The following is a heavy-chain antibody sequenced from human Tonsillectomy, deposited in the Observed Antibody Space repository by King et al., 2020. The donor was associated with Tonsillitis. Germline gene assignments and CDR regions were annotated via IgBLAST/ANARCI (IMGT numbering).Heavy chain of an antibody. CDR3: ARDVLGHCSSTTCYTPLAY. V-gene: IGHV3-30-3*01. Sequence: QLVQSGGGVVQPGRSLRLSCAASGFAFSTYAMHWVRQAPGKGLEWVAVISYDGSNKYYADSVKGRFTISRDNSKNTLYVQMNSLRAEDTAVYYCARDVLGHCSSTTCYTPLAYWGQGTLVTVSS. CDR1: GFAFSTYA. J-gene: IGHJ4*02. D-gene: IGHD2-2*02. CDR2: ISYDGSNK.